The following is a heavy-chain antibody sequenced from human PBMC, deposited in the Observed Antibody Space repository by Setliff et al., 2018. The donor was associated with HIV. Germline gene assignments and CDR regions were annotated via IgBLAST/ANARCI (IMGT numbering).Heavy chain of an antibody. J-gene: IGHJ4*02. D-gene: IGHD6-19*01. CDR2: IIPIYGST. CDR3: ATGGVIVPAGYS. CDR1: GDTFDSLS. V-gene: IGHV1-69*06. Sequence: ASVKVSCKASGDTFDSLSISWVRQAPGQGLEWMGRIIPIYGSTNYAQRFQGRVTITADKSTNTAYMELSSLKSEDTAIYYCATGGVIVPAGYSWGQGTLVTVSS.